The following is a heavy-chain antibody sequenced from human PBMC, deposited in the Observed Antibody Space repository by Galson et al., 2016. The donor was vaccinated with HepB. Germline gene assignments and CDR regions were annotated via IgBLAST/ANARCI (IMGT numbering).Heavy chain of an antibody. CDR1: GFTFSYYA. CDR2: LSYDGSNS. V-gene: IGHV3-30-3*01. D-gene: IGHD5-18*01. Sequence: SCAASGFTFSYYAFHWVRQAPDKGLEWVAVLSYDGSNSYYADSVKGRFTISRDTSNNTLYLQMNSLRPEDTAVYFCARGGLYNYGDDFDYWGQGTLVTVSS. J-gene: IGHJ4*02. CDR3: ARGGLYNYGDDFDY.